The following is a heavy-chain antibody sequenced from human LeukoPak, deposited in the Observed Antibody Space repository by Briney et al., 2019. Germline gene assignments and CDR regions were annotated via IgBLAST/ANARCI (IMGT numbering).Heavy chain of an antibody. V-gene: IGHV1-2*04. D-gene: IGHD1-14*01. CDR2: INPNSGGT. J-gene: IGHJ6*02. CDR3: ARDPDGYYYGMDV. Sequence: ASVKVSCKASGYTFTGYYMHWVRQAPGQGLEWMGWINPNSGGTNYAQKFQGWVTMTRDTSISTAYMELSRLRSDDTAVYYCARDPDGYYYGMDVWGRGTTVTVSS. CDR1: GYTFTGYY.